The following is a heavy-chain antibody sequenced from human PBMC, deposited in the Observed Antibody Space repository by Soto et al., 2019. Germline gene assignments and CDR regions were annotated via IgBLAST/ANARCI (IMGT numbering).Heavy chain of an antibody. Sequence: QVQLQESGPGLVKPSGTLSLTCAVSGGSISMNWWSWVRQPPGEGLGWIGEIYHSGSTNYNPSLKXRXTXXVDKSKNKFSLKLSSVTAADTAVYYCARVVQGIDYWGQGTLVTVSS. J-gene: IGHJ4*02. V-gene: IGHV4-4*02. CDR2: IYHSGST. D-gene: IGHD3-10*01. CDR3: ARVVQGIDY. CDR1: GGSISMNW.